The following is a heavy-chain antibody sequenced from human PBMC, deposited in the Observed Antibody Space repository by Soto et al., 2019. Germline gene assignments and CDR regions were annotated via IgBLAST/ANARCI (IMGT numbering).Heavy chain of an antibody. J-gene: IGHJ6*02. CDR3: ARDRFHRVREYYYYYGMDV. V-gene: IGHV4-59*01. D-gene: IGHD1-26*01. CDR1: GGSISSYY. CDR2: IYYSGST. Sequence: ASETLSLTCTVSGGSISSYYWSWIRQPPGKGLEWIGYIYYSGSTNYNPSLKSRVTISVDTSKNQSSLKLSSVTAADTAVYYCARDRFHRVREYYYYYGMDVWGQGTTVTVSS.